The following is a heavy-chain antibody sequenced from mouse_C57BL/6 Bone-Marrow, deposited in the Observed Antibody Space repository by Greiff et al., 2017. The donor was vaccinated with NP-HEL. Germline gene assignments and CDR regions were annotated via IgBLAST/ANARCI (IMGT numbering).Heavy chain of an antibody. CDR2: ISYDGSN. J-gene: IGHJ1*03. CDR3: ARDDYYGSEDWYFDV. Sequence: ESGPGLVKPSQSLSLTCSVTGYSITSGYYWNWIRQFPGNKLEWMGYISYDGSNNYNPSLKNRISITRDTSKNQFFLKLKSVTTEDTATYYCARDDYYGSEDWYFDVWGTGTTVTVSS. D-gene: IGHD1-1*01. CDR1: GYSITSGYY. V-gene: IGHV3-6*01.